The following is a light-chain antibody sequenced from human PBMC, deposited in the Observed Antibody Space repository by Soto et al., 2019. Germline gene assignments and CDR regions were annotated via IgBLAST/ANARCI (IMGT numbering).Light chain of an antibody. J-gene: IGKJ4*01. Sequence: DIQMTQSPSILSASVGDRVTITCRASQSISSWLAWYQQRLGRAPRLLIYDASSLESGVPSRFSGSGYGTEFTLTISRLQPDDFATYYCQQYNTYSSLTFGGGTKVDI. CDR1: QSISSW. CDR2: DAS. CDR3: QQYNTYSSLT. V-gene: IGKV1-5*01.